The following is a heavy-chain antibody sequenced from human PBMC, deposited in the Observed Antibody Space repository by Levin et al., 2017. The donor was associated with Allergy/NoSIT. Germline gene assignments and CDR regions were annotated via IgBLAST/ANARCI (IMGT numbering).Heavy chain of an antibody. Sequence: PSETLSLTCTVSGGSISSYYWSWIRQPPGKGLEWIGYIYYSGSTNYNPSLKSRVTISVDTSKNQFSLKLSSVTAADTAVYYCARDLGGEMWFDPWGQGTLVTVSS. D-gene: IGHD4-17*01. J-gene: IGHJ5*02. CDR2: IYYSGST. V-gene: IGHV4-59*01. CDR1: GGSISSYY. CDR3: ARDLGGEMWFDP.